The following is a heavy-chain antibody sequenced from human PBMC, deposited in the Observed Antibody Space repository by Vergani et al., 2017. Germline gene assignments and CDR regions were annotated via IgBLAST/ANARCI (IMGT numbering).Heavy chain of an antibody. V-gene: IGHV4-4*02. CDR2: IYYSGST. CDR3: ARGPTGYYYYYYMDV. D-gene: IGHD3-9*01. J-gene: IGHJ6*03. Sequence: QVQLQESGPGLVKPSGTLSLTCAVSGGSISSSNWWSWVRQPPGKGLEWIGYIYYSGSTYYNPSLKSRVTISVDTSKNQFSLKLSSVTAADTAVYYCARGPTGYYYYYYMDVWGKGTTVTVSS. CDR1: GGSISSSNW.